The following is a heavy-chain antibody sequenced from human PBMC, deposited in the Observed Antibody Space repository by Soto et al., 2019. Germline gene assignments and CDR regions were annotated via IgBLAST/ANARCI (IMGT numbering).Heavy chain of an antibody. V-gene: IGHV3-9*01. Sequence: EVQLVESGGGVVQPGRSLRLSCTASGFTFDDYAMNWVRQAPGKGLEWVSSISWNSGNIVYADSVRGRFTISRDNAKTSLHLQMNSLRAEDTALYYCTKGASTSCFSAFDLWGQGTMVTGSS. CDR3: TKGASTSCFSAFDL. CDR2: ISWNSGNI. CDR1: GFTFDDYA. D-gene: IGHD2-2*01. J-gene: IGHJ3*01.